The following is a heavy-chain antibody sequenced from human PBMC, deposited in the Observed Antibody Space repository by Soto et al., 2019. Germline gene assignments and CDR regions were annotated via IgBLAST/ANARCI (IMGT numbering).Heavy chain of an antibody. CDR1: RFTFSSYA. V-gene: IGHV3-23*01. CDR2: ISGSGGST. J-gene: IGHJ4*02. Sequence: GGSLRLSCAASRFTFSSYAMSWVRQAPGKGLEWVSAISGSGGSTYYADSVKGRFTISRDNSKNTLYLQMNSLRAEDTAVYYCATDILTGYYNYWGQGTLVTVSS. D-gene: IGHD3-9*01. CDR3: ATDILTGYYNY.